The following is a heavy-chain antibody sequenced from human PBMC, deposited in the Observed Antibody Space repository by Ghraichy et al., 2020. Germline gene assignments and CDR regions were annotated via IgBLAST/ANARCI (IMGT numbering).Heavy chain of an antibody. Sequence: ETLSLTCAVSGFTFSDSWMSWVRQAPGKGLEWVANLRQDGGDKYYVDSVKGRFTISRDNARNSLYLQMNSLRAEDTAVYYCARVSPVLLPGYWGQGTLVTVSS. V-gene: IGHV3-7*01. J-gene: IGHJ4*02. D-gene: IGHD2-15*01. CDR1: GFTFSDSW. CDR3: ARVSPVLLPGY. CDR2: LRQDGGDK.